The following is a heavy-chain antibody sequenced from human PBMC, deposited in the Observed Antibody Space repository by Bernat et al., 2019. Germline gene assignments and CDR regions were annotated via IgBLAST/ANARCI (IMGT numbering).Heavy chain of an antibody. V-gene: IGHV1-46*03. D-gene: IGHD2-2*01. Sequence: QAQLVQSGAEVKKPGASVKVSCKASGYTFTSYYMHWVRQAPGQGLEWTGIINPSGGSTSYAQKFQGRVTMTRDTPTSTVYMALSSVRSEDTAVYYCARGGCSSSSCDYGVKRYRGRAATGIVSWFDHWGQGTLVTVSS. CDR1: GYTFTSYY. CDR3: ARGGCSSSSCDYGVKRYRGRAATGIVSWFDH. J-gene: IGHJ5*02. CDR2: INPSGGST.